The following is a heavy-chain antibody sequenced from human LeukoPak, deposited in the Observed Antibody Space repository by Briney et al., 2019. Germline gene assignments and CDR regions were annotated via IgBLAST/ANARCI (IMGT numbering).Heavy chain of an antibody. CDR1: GGSISSYY. CDR3: ARGHSNYFYYYYGMDV. D-gene: IGHD4-11*01. J-gene: IGHJ6*02. V-gene: IGHV4-34*01. CDR2: INHSGST. Sequence: SETLSLTCTVSGGSISSYYWSWIRQPPGKGLEWIGEINHSGSTNYNPSLKSRVTISVDTSKNQFSLKLSSVTAADTAVYYCARGHSNYFYYYYGMDVWGQGTTVTVSS.